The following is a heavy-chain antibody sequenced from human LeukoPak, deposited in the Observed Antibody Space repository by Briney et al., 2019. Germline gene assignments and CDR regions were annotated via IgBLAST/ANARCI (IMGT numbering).Heavy chain of an antibody. CDR2: INPNSGGT. V-gene: IGHV1-2*02. CDR3: ARDIGRKAFDI. J-gene: IGHJ3*02. CDR1: GYTFTSYG. Sequence: ASVKVSCKASGYTFTSYGISWVRQAPGQGLEWMGWINPNSGGTNYAQKFQGRVTMTRDTSISTAYMELSRLRSDDTAVYYCARDIGRKAFDIWGQGTMVTVSS. D-gene: IGHD2-15*01.